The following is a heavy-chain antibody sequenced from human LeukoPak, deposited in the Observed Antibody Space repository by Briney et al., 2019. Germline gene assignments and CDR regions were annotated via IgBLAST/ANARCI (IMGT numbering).Heavy chain of an antibody. Sequence: GGSLRLSCAASGFTFSSYAMSWVRQAPGKGLEWVSTFCGSDTNTYYADSVKGRFTISRDNSKNTLYLQMNSLRAEDTAVYYCAKGVVGAPGPFDYWGQGTLVTVSS. D-gene: IGHD1-26*01. J-gene: IGHJ4*02. V-gene: IGHV3-23*01. CDR1: GFTFSSYA. CDR3: AKGVVGAPGPFDY. CDR2: FCGSDTNT.